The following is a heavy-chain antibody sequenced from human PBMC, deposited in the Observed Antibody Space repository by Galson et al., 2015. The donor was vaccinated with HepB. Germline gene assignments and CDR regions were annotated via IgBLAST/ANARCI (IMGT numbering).Heavy chain of an antibody. CDR2: VDPSDSYS. CDR1: GYSFTNYW. J-gene: IGHJ6*02. V-gene: IGHV5-10-1*01. Sequence: QSGAEVKKPGESLRISCKGSGYSFTNYWISWVRQMPGKGLEWMGRVDPSDSYSDYIPSFQGHVSISVAKAISTAYLQWISLKASDTAIYYCARLRGHDAYIGVYGMDVWGLGTTVTVSS. D-gene: IGHD5-24*01. CDR3: ARLRGHDAYIGVYGMDV.